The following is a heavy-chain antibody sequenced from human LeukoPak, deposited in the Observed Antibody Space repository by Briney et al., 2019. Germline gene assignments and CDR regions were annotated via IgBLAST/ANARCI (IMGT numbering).Heavy chain of an antibody. CDR2: IKQDGSEK. V-gene: IGHV3-7*03. D-gene: IGHD3-10*01. CDR1: GFTFSSYW. J-gene: IGHJ3*02. Sequence: PGGSLRLSCAASGFTFSSYWMSWVRQAPGKGLEWVSNIKQDGSEKYYVDSVKGRFTISRDNAKNSLYLQMNSLRAEDMALYYCAKDMGSHGNDAFDIWGQGTMVTVSS. CDR3: AKDMGSHGNDAFDI.